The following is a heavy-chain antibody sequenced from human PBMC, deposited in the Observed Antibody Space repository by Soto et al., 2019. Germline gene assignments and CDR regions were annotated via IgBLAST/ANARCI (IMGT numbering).Heavy chain of an antibody. J-gene: IGHJ6*02. D-gene: IGHD5-12*01. V-gene: IGHV1-69*13. CDR2: IIPIFGTA. Sequence: PVKVSCKASGGTFSSYAISWVRQAPGQGLEWMGGIIPIFGTAYFAQKFQGRVTITADESTSTAYMELSSLRSEDTAVYYCARGIVVATIRATYRSYYYGMDVWGQGTTVTVSS. CDR1: GGTFSSYA. CDR3: ARGIVVATIRATYRSYYYGMDV.